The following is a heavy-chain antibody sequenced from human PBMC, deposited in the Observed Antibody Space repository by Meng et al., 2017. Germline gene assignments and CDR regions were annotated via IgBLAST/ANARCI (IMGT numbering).Heavy chain of an antibody. D-gene: IGHD2-15*01. Sequence: EVQLVVSGGGLVQPGGSLRLSCAASGFTFSSYDMHWVRQATGKGLEWVSAIGTAGDTYYPGSVKGRFTISRENAKNSLYLQMNSLRAGDTAVYYCARAHGYGVYDYWGQGTLVTVSS. CDR2: IGTAGDT. J-gene: IGHJ4*02. CDR1: GFTFSSYD. CDR3: ARAHGYGVYDY. V-gene: IGHV3-13*01.